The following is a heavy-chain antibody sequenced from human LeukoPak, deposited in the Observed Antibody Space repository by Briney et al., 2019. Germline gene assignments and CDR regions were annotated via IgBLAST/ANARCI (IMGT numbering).Heavy chain of an antibody. V-gene: IGHV1-2*02. D-gene: IGHD2-2*01. CDR3: AREYQLLCDWFDP. CDR2: INPNSGGT. J-gene: IGHJ5*02. CDR1: GYTFTGYY. Sequence: EASVKVSCKASGYTFTGYYMHWVRPAPGQGLEWMGWINPNSGGTNYAQKFQGRVTMTRDTSISTAYMELSRLRSDNTAVYYCAREYQLLCDWFDPWGQGTLVTVSS.